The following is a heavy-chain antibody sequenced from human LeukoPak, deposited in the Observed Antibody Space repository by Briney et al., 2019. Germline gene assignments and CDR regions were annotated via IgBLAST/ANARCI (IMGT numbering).Heavy chain of an antibody. J-gene: IGHJ2*01. Sequence: ASVKVSCKASGYTFINYGISWVRQAPGQGLEWMGWISAHNGNTNYAQKVQGRVTMTAGISTSTAYMELRSLRSDDTAVYYCARLDTDMVYWYSDLWGRGTLVTVSS. D-gene: IGHD5-18*01. CDR1: GYTFINYG. V-gene: IGHV1-18*01. CDR3: ARLDTDMVYWYSDL. CDR2: ISAHNGNT.